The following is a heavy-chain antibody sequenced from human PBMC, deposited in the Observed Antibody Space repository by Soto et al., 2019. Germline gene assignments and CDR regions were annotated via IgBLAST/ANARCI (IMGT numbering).Heavy chain of an antibody. Sequence: SQTLSLTCAISGDSVSSNSATCNWIRQSPSRGLEWLGRTYYRSKWYYDYAVSVKSRIKINPDTSNNQLSLQLNSVTPEVSAVYYWARVSVAGAFDYWGQGTLVTVSS. V-gene: IGHV6-1*01. CDR2: TYYRSKWYY. D-gene: IGHD6-19*01. CDR1: GDSVSSNSAT. J-gene: IGHJ4*02. CDR3: ARVSVAGAFDY.